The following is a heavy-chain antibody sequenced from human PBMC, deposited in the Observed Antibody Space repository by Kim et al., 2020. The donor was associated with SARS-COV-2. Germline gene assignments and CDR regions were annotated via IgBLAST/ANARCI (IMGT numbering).Heavy chain of an antibody. D-gene: IGHD3-16*02. CDR3: AHETPIFYPGFDY. V-gene: IGHV2-5*01. J-gene: IGHJ4*02. Sequence: YRPSLKSRLTITKDSSKNQVLLTMTSMDPVDTATYYCAHETPIFYPGFDYWGQGTLVTVSS.